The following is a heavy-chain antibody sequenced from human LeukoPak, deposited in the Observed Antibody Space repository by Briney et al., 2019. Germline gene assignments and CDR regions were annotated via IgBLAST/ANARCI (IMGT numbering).Heavy chain of an antibody. J-gene: IGHJ5*02. CDR3: ARLGGNWFDP. CDR1: GFTFSSYG. CDR2: ISYDGSNK. V-gene: IGHV3-30*03. D-gene: IGHD3-16*01. Sequence: GGSLRLSCAASGFTFSSYGMHWVRQAPGKGLEWVAVISYDGSNKYYADPVKGRFTISRDNAKNSLYLQMNSLRAEDTAVYYCARLGGNWFDPWGQGTLVTVSS.